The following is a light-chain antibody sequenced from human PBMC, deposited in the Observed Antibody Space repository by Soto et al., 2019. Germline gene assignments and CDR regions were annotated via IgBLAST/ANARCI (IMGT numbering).Light chain of an antibody. Sequence: QSVLTQPASVSGSPGQSITISCSGTSSDVGAYTSVSWYQQHPGKAPKLMIYEVSNRPSGVSNRFSGSKSANTASLTISGLQADDEAHYYCTSYTSSSTWVFGGGTKLTVL. CDR2: EVS. V-gene: IGLV2-14*01. CDR3: TSYTSSSTWV. CDR1: SSDVGAYTS. J-gene: IGLJ3*02.